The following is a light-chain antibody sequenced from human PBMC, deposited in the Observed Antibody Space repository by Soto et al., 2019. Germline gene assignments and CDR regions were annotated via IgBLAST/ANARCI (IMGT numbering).Light chain of an antibody. Sequence: EIVMTQSPATLSVSPGERATLSCRASQSIGIYLAWYQQKPGKTPSLLIYSASTWATGIPDRFSGSGAGTEFTLTISSLQSEDFAIYYCQQYNNWPRTFGQGTKVDIK. CDR3: QQYNNWPRT. J-gene: IGKJ1*01. CDR2: SAS. CDR1: QSIGIY. V-gene: IGKV3-15*01.